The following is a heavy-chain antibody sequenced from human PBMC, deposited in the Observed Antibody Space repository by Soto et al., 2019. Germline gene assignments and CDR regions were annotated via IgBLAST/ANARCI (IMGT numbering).Heavy chain of an antibody. CDR1: GGTFSSYA. V-gene: IGHV1-69*13. CDR3: ASPIPRGDFWSGDYYDSSGYYIFDY. CDR2: IIPIFGTA. D-gene: IGHD3-22*01. Sequence: GASVKVSCKASGGTFSSYAISWVRQAPGQGLEWMGGIIPIFGTANYAQKFQGRVTITADESTSTAYMELSSLRSEDTAVYYCASPIPRGDFWSGDYYDSSGYYIFDYWGQGTMVTVSS. J-gene: IGHJ4*02.